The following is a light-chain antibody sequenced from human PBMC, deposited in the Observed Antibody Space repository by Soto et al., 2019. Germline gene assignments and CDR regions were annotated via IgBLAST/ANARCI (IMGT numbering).Light chain of an antibody. CDR1: SGHSYYA. J-gene: IGLJ2*01. Sequence: QPVLTQSPSASASLGASVKLTCTLSSGHSYYAIAWHQQKPEKGPRYLMKLKSDGSHSKGDRIPDLFSGSSSGAERYLTISSLQSEYEADYYCQTWGTGGVVFGGGTKVTVL. V-gene: IGLV4-69*01. CDR2: LKSDGSH. CDR3: QTWGTGGVV.